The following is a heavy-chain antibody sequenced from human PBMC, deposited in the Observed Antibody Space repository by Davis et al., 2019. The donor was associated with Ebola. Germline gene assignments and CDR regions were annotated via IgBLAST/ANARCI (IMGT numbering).Heavy chain of an antibody. CDR2: IKYDGSEK. CDR1: GFTFINYW. Sequence: GESLKISCEGTGFTFINYWVNWVRQAPGQGLEWVANIKYDGSEKNYVDSVKGRFTISRDNSKDSIFLHVNSLRADDTAVYFCARGPLDLWGQGILVTVSS. J-gene: IGHJ5*02. CDR3: ARGPLDL. V-gene: IGHV3-7*02.